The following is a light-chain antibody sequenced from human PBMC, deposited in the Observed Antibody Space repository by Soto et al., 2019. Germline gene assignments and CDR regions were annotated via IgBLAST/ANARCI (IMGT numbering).Light chain of an antibody. V-gene: IGLV1-47*01. CDR2: KDN. CDR3: AAWDDGLSGPYAV. J-gene: IGLJ7*01. Sequence: QSVLTQPPSVSGTPGQRVTISCSGSSSNIGKNFVFWFQQVPGMAPKLLIYKDNQRPSGVPDRSSVSKSGTSASLAISGLRSEDEADYYCAAWDDGLSGPYAVFGGGTQLTVL. CDR1: SSNIGKNF.